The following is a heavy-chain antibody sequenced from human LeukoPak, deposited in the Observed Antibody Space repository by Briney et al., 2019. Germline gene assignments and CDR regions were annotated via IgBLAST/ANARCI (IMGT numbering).Heavy chain of an antibody. CDR2: MNPKSGNT. CDR3: ARVDGSPDY. V-gene: IGHV1-8*03. D-gene: IGHD2-15*01. J-gene: IGHJ4*02. Sequence: ASVKVSCKASGYTFTSYDINWVRQATGQGLEWMGWMNPKSGNTGQAQKFQGRVTITRDTSISTVYMELSSLRSEDTAVYFCARVDGSPDYWGQGTLVTVSS. CDR1: GYTFTSYD.